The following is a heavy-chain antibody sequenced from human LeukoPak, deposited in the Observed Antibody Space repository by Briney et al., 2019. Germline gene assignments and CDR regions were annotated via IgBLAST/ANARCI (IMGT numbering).Heavy chain of an antibody. J-gene: IGHJ4*02. V-gene: IGHV4-59*12. Sequence: SETLSLTCTVSGGSISGYYWSWIRRPAGKGLEWIGEIYYSGSTKYNPSLKSRVTISVDTSKNQFSLKLSSVTAADTAVYYYAALVVAATPKFDYWGQGTLVTVSS. CDR2: IYYSGST. D-gene: IGHD2-15*01. CDR1: GGSISGYY. CDR3: AALVVAATPKFDY.